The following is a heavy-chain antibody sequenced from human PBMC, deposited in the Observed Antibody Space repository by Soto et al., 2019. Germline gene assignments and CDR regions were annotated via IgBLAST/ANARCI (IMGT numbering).Heavy chain of an antibody. V-gene: IGHV3-33*01. D-gene: IGHD1-1*01. J-gene: IGHJ6*02. CDR2: IWYDGSNK. CDR1: GFTCSSYG. CDR3: ARDKGTTRASYYGMDV. Sequence: PGGPLRLSCAASGFTCSSYGMHWVRQAPGTGLEWVAVIWYDGSNKYYADSVKGRFTISRDNSKNTLYLQMNSLRAEDTAVYYCARDKGTTRASYYGMDVWGQGTTVTVSS.